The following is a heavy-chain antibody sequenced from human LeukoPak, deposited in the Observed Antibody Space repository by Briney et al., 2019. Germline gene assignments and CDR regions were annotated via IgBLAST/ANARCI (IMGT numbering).Heavy chain of an antibody. CDR1: GLTFSNVW. D-gene: IGHD2-21*01. V-gene: IGHV3-74*01. Sequence: LGGSLRLSCEVSGLTFSNVWMHWVRQTPGRGLVWVCRINTAGSTVYADPVKGRFTISRDNAKNMVYLQMNSLRTEDTAVYYCASFRDTDNWGRGTMVTVSS. CDR2: INTAGST. CDR3: ASFRDTDN. J-gene: IGHJ3*01.